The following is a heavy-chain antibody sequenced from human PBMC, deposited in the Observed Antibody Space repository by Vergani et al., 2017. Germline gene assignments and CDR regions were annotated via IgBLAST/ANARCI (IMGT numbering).Heavy chain of an antibody. CDR1: GGSFSGYY. D-gene: IGHD5-18*01. V-gene: IGHV4-34*01. Sequence: QVQLQESGPGLVKPSETLSLTCTVSGGSFSGYYWSWIRQPPGKGLEWIGEINHSGSTNYNPSLKSRVTISVDTSKNQFSLKLSSVTAADTAVYYCARSGYSYGRWGQGTLVTVSS. CDR3: ARSGYSYGR. J-gene: IGHJ4*02. CDR2: INHSGST.